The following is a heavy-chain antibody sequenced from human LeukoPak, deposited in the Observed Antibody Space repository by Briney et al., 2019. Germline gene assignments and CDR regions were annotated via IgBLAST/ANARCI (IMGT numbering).Heavy chain of an antibody. D-gene: IGHD3-3*01. V-gene: IGHV4-34*01. J-gene: IGHJ4*02. CDR2: INHSGST. CDR1: GGSFSGYY. Sequence: SETLSLTCAVYGGSFSGYYWSWIRQPPGKGLEWIGEINHSGSTNYNPSLKSRVTISVDTSKNQFSLKLSSVTAADTAVYYCARVYYDFWSGYLTFDYWGQGTLVTVSS. CDR3: ARVYYDFWSGYLTFDY.